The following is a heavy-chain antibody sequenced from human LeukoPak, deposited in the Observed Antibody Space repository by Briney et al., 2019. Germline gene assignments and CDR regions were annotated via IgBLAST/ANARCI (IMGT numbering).Heavy chain of an antibody. J-gene: IGHJ3*02. CDR1: GGSISSYY. CDR3: ARDYYAHDAFDI. D-gene: IGHD3-22*01. V-gene: IGHV4-59*01. CDR2: IYYSGST. Sequence: SETLSLTCTVSGGSISSYYWSWIRQPPGKGLEWIGYIYYSGSTNYNPSLKSRVTISVDTSKNQFSLKLSSVAAADTAVYYCARDYYAHDAFDIWGQGTMVTASS.